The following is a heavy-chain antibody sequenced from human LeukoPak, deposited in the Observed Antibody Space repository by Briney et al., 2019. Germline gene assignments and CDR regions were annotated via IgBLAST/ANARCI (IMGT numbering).Heavy chain of an antibody. CDR1: GYTFTSYG. J-gene: IGHJ3*02. D-gene: IGHD3-22*01. Sequence: GASVKVSCKASGYTFTSYGISWVRQAPGQGLEWMGWISAYNGNTNYAQKLQGRVTMTTDTSTSTAYMELRSLRSDDPAVYYCARSRGNYYDSSGYSLGAFDIWGQGTMVTVSS. CDR3: ARSRGNYYDSSGYSLGAFDI. V-gene: IGHV1-18*01. CDR2: ISAYNGNT.